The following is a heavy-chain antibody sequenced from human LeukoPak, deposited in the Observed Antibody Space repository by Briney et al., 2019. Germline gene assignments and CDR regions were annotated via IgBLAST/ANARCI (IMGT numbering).Heavy chain of an antibody. CDR1: GGSISSSNW. D-gene: IGHD2-2*01. CDR3: ARYCSSTSCYALYYYYGMDV. CDR2: IYHSGST. J-gene: IGHJ6*02. Sequence: PSGTLSLTCAVSGGSISSSNWWSWVRQPPEKGLEWIGEIYHSGSTNYNPSLRSRVTISVDKSKNQFSLKLSSVTAADTAVYYCARYCSSTSCYALYYYYGMDVWGQGTTVTVSS. V-gene: IGHV4-4*02.